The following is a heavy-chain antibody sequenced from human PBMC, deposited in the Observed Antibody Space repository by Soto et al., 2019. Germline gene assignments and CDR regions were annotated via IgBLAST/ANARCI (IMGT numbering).Heavy chain of an antibody. CDR3: ARYYDFWSGYNLAGKYYGMDV. Sequence: ASVKVSCKASGSTFTSDGISWVRQAPGQGLEWMGWISAYNGNTNYAQKLQGRVTMTTDTSTSTAYMELRSLRSDDTAVYYCARYYDFWSGYNLAGKYYGMDVWGQGTTVTVSS. CDR2: ISAYNGNT. CDR1: GSTFTSDG. J-gene: IGHJ6*02. V-gene: IGHV1-18*04. D-gene: IGHD3-3*01.